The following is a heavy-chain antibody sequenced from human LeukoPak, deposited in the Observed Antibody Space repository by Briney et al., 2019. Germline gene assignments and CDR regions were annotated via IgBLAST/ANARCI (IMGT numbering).Heavy chain of an antibody. CDR3: ATISVASGVHY. V-gene: IGHV3-23*01. Sequence: PGGSLRLSCAASGFSFSSYAMAWVRQAPGKGLEWVSTISANGGTTYYADSVKGRFTISRDNSKNTLSVQMSSLGADDTAVYYCATISVASGVHYWGQGTLVTVSS. CDR2: ISANGGTT. D-gene: IGHD6-19*01. J-gene: IGHJ4*02. CDR1: GFSFSSYA.